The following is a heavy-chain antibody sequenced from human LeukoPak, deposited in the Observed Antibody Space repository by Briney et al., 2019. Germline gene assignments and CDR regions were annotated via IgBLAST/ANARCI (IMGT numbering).Heavy chain of an antibody. V-gene: IGHV3-21*06. D-gene: IGHD3-9*01. CDR2: ISSSSSYI. Sequence: KPGGSPRLSCAASGFPFSSYTMNWVRQAPGKGLEWVSSISSSSSYIYYADSVKGRFTICRDNAKNSLYLQMNSLRAEDTAVYYCARDTYDILTGYYKWAFDIWGQGTMVTVSS. CDR1: GFPFSSYT. CDR3: ARDTYDILTGYYKWAFDI. J-gene: IGHJ3*02.